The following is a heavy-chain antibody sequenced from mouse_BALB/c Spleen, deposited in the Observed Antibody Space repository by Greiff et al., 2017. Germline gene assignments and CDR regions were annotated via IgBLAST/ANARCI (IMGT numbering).Heavy chain of an antibody. CDR2: ISSGGST. J-gene: IGHJ4*01. CDR3: ARSYDYGGAMDY. Sequence: VMLVESGGGLVKPGGSLKLSCAASGFTFSSYAMSWVRQTPEKRLEWVASISSGGSTYYPDSVKGRFTISRDNARNILYLQMSSLRSEDTAMYYCARSYDYGGAMDYWGQGTSVTVSS. D-gene: IGHD2-4*01. CDR1: GFTFSSYA. V-gene: IGHV5-6-5*01.